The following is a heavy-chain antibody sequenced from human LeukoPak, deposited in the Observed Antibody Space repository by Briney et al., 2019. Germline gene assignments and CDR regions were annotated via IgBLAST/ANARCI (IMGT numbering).Heavy chain of an antibody. D-gene: IGHD2-2*01. V-gene: IGHV1-2*06. Sequence: ASVKVSCRTSRSTFTDYYMHWVRQAPGQGLEWMGRINPNSGGTNYAQNFQGRVTMTRDTSITTAYMELSRLRSDATAVYYCARGLPTASYYYMDVWGKGTTVTVSS. CDR1: RSTFTDYY. CDR2: INPNSGGT. CDR3: ARGLPTASYYYMDV. J-gene: IGHJ6*03.